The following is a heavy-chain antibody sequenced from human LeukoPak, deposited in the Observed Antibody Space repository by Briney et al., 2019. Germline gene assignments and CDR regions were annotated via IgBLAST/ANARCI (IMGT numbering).Heavy chain of an antibody. D-gene: IGHD6-13*01. J-gene: IGHJ5*02. CDR3: ARHKGIAAAGTRGWFDP. Sequence: PSETLSLTCTVSGGSISSYYWSWIRQPPGKGLEWIGYIYYSGSTNYNPSLKSRVTISVDTSKNQFSLKLSSVTAADTAMYYCARHKGIAAAGTRGWFDPWGQGTLVTVSS. CDR2: IYYSGST. CDR1: GGSISSYY. V-gene: IGHV4-59*08.